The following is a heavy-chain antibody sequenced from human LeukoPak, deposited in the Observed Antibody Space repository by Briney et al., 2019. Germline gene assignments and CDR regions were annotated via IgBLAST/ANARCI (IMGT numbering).Heavy chain of an antibody. CDR3: ARDGVLLWFGEFTARNWFDP. V-gene: IGHV1-2*02. CDR1: GYTFTGYY. J-gene: IGHJ5*02. D-gene: IGHD3-10*01. Sequence: ASVKVSCKPSGYTFTGYYMHWVRQAPGQGLEWMGWINPNSGGTNYAQNFQGRVTMTRDTSISTAYMELSRLRSDDTAVYYCARDGVLLWFGEFTARNWFDPWGQGTLVTVSS. CDR2: INPNSGGT.